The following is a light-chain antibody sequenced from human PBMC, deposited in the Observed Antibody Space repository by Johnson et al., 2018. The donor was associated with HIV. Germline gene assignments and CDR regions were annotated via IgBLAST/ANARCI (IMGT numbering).Light chain of an antibody. CDR1: SSNIGNNY. Sequence: QSVLTQPPSVSAAPGQKVTISCSGSSSNIGNNYVSWYQQLPGTAPKLLIYENNKRPSGIPDRFSGSKSGTSATLGITGLQTGDEADYYCGTWDSSLSIGYFFGTGTKVTVL. CDR2: ENN. CDR3: GTWDSSLSIGYF. V-gene: IGLV1-51*02. J-gene: IGLJ1*01.